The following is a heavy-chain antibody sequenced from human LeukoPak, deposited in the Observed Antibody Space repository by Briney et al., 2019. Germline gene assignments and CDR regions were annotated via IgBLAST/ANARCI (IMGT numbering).Heavy chain of an antibody. CDR3: ARGSGPYCFDY. Sequence: GASVKVSCKASGYTFTGYYMHWVRQAPGQGLEWMGWINPNSGATNYAQKFEGRVTMTRDTSISTAYMELGRLTSGDTAVYYCARGSGPYCFDYWGQGTLVTVSS. D-gene: IGHD3-10*01. CDR1: GYTFTGYY. J-gene: IGHJ4*02. CDR2: INPNSGAT. V-gene: IGHV1-2*02.